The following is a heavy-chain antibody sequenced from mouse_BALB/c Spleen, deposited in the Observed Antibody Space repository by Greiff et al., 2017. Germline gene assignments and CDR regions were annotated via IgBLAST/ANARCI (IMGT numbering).Heavy chain of an antibody. CDR3: ARNYRCEDAWFAD. D-gene: IGHD2-14*01. Sequence: VQLQQSGAELMKPGASVKISCKATGYTFSSYWIEWVKQRPGHGLEWIGEILPGSGSTNYNEKFKGKAKFTADTSSNTAYMQLSSLTSEDSAVYYCARNYRCEDAWFADWGEGTLVTVSA. V-gene: IGHV1-9*01. CDR1: GYTFSSYW. CDR2: ILPGSGST. J-gene: IGHJ3*01.